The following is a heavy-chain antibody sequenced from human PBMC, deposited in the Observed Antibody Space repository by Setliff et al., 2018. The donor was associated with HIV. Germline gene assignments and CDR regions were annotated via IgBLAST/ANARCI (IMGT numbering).Heavy chain of an antibody. V-gene: IGHV4-34*01. Sequence: SETLSLTCDVYGGSFRGYYWSWIRQSPGKGLEWIAEINDSGTTTSNPSPKSRVTISLDTPKNQFSLKLNSVTAADTAVYYCARSTWTRFGGALTQLWPQRGAFDIWGQGTKATVSS. J-gene: IGHJ3*02. D-gene: IGHD5-18*01. CDR1: GGSFRGYY. CDR2: INDSGTT. CDR3: ARSTWTRFGGALTQLWPQRGAFDI.